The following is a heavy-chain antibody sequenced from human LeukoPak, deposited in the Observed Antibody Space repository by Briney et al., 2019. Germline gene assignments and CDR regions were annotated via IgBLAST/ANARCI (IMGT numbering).Heavy chain of an antibody. CDR1: GGSITKNGYY. D-gene: IGHD6-19*01. V-gene: IGHV4-39*07. CDR3: CGSGWFAGPFGY. J-gene: IGHJ4*02. CDR2: MHYSGST. Sequence: SSEPLSLTCSVSGGSITKNGYYWGWIRQSPETGLEWIGSMHYSGSTYYNPSLNSRVTISVDTSKNQFSLKLTSVTAADTAVYYCCGSGWFAGPFGYWGQGVLVTVSS.